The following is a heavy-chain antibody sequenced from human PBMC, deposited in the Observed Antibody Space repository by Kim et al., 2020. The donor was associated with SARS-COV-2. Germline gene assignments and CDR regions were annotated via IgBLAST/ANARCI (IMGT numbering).Heavy chain of an antibody. CDR1: GGSFSGYY. V-gene: IGHV4-34*01. CDR2: INHSGST. CDR3: ARARFIRYNWNYALRD. J-gene: IGHJ4*02. D-gene: IGHD1-7*01. Sequence: SETLSLTCAVYGGSFSGYYWSWIRQPPGKGLEWIGEINHSGSTNYNPSLKSRVTISVDTSKNQFSLKLSSVTAADTAVYYCARARFIRYNWNYALRDWGQGTLVTVSS.